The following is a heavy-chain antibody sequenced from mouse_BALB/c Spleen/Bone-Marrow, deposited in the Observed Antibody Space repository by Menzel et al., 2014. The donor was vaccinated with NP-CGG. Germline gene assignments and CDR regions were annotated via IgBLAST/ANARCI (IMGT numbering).Heavy chain of an antibody. D-gene: IGHD2-1*01. J-gene: IGHJ4*01. CDR2: ISSGSSTI. V-gene: IGHV5-17*02. CDR1: GFTFSSFG. Sequence: EVMLVESGGGLVQPGGSRKLSCAASGFTFSSFGMHWVRQAPEKGLEWVAYISSGSSTIYYADTVKGRFTISRDNPKNTLFLQMTSLRSGDTAMYYCARSDGNYDYAMDYWGQGTSVTVSS. CDR3: ARSDGNYDYAMDY.